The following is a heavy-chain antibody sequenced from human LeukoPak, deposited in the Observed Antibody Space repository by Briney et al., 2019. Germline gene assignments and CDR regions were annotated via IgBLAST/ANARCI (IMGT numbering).Heavy chain of an antibody. CDR2: VSYDGSYK. CDR3: ARDPGAYSSSPIDY. J-gene: IGHJ4*02. D-gene: IGHD6-6*01. CDR1: GFTFSNFA. Sequence: QAGGSLRLSCAATGFTFSNFAMHWVRQAPGKGLEWVAVVSYDGSYKYYADSVKGRFTISRDNARNSLYLRMNSLRAEDTAVYYCARDPGAYSSSPIDYWGQGTLVTVSS. V-gene: IGHV3-30*04.